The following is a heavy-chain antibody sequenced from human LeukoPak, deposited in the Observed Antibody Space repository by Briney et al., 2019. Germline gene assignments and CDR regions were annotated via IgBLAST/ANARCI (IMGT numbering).Heavy chain of an antibody. Sequence: GESLKISCKGSGYSFTSYWAGWVRQMPGKGLEWMGIIYPGDSDTRYSPSFQGQVTISADKSISTAYLQWSSLKASDTAMYYCARHGPYPIVGANYWGQGTLVTVSS. CDR1: GYSFTSYW. CDR3: ARHGPYPIVGANY. CDR2: IYPGDSDT. D-gene: IGHD1-26*01. J-gene: IGHJ4*02. V-gene: IGHV5-51*01.